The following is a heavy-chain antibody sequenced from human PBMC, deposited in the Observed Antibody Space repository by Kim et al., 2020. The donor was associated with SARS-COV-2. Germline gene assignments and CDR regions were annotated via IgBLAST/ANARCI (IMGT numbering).Heavy chain of an antibody. CDR2: IRSIGFGGTT. Sequence: GGSLRLSCTASGFTFGNSGFTWFRNAPGKGLEWVGFIRSIGFGGTTEYAASVMGRVTISRDDSNSITYLQMNSLKTDGTTVYDCSSEPDYADRWFD. CDR3: SSEPDYADRWFD. CDR1: GFTFGNSG. J-gene: IGHJ5*01. V-gene: IGHV3-49*03. D-gene: IGHD4-17*01.